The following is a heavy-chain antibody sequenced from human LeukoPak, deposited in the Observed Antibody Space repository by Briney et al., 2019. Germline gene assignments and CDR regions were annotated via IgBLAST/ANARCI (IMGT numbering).Heavy chain of an antibody. CDR3: TTERYEYYYGMDV. V-gene: IGHV3-15*01. Sequence: PGGSLRLSCAASGFTFSNAWMSWVRQAPGKGLDWVGRIKSKPDGGTTDYAAPVKGRFTISRDDSKNTLYLQMNSLKAEDTAVYYCTTERYEYYYGMDVWGQGTTVTVSS. J-gene: IGHJ6*02. CDR2: IKSKPDGGTT. D-gene: IGHD3-3*01. CDR1: GFTFSNAW.